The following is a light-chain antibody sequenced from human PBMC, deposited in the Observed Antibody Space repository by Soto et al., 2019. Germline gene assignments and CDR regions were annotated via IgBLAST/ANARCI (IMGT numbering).Light chain of an antibody. V-gene: IGLV3-21*04. J-gene: IGLJ2*01. CDR3: QVWDSSSDHVV. CDR2: YDS. Sequence: SYELTQPPSVSVAPGKTARITCGGNNIGSKSVHWYQQKPGQAPVLVIYYDSDRPSGIPERFSGSNSGNTATLTLSRGEAGDEADYYCQVWDSSSDHVVFGGRTQLTVL. CDR1: NIGSKS.